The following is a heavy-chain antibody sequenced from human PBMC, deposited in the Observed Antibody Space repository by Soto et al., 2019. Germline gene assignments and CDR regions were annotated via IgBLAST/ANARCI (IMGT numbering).Heavy chain of an antibody. CDR1: GFTFSSYA. Sequence: GGSLRLSCAASGFTFSSYAMHWVRQAPGKGLEWVAVISYDGSNKYYADSVKGRFTISRDNSKNTLYLQMNSLRAEDTAVYYCAREGIVVVPAAIGYYGMDVWGQGTTVTVSS. J-gene: IGHJ6*02. V-gene: IGHV3-30-3*01. D-gene: IGHD2-2*01. CDR2: ISYDGSNK. CDR3: AREGIVVVPAAIGYYGMDV.